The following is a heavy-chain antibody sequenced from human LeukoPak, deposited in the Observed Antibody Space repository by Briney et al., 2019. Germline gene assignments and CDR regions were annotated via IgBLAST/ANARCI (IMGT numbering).Heavy chain of an antibody. CDR3: AKGGGSGSYYYYYYYMDV. CDR1: GFTFTVYG. Sequence: GGSLRLSCAASGFTFTVYGMSWVRQAPRKGLEWVSGISGSGGSTSYADSVKGRLTISRANSKDTLYLQMNSLRPETQPVYYCAKGGGSGSYYYYYYYMDVWGKGTTVTISS. D-gene: IGHD3-10*01. V-gene: IGHV3-23*01. J-gene: IGHJ6*03. CDR2: ISGSGGST.